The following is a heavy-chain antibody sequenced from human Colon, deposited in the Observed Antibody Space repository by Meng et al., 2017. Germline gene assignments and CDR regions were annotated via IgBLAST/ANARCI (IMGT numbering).Heavy chain of an antibody. V-gene: IGHV4-34*01. CDR1: GGSFTDFY. CDR2: INHGGGT. D-gene: IGHD3-22*01. J-gene: IGHJ4*02. Sequence: QVQLKEWGPRLLTPSEPLSPTCPVYGGSFTDFYWSWVRQSPERGLEWIGEINHGGGTNYNPSLSSRVTISLGTSKNQFFLKMNSVTAADTAVYYCARVDFPGDFRDSSGLGLWGQGTLVTVSS. CDR3: ARVDFPGDFRDSSGLGL.